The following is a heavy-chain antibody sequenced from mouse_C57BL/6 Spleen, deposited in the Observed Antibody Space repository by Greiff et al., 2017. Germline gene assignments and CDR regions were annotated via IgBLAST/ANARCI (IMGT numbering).Heavy chain of an antibody. CDR2: ISYDGSN. V-gene: IGHV3-6*01. CDR1: GYSITSGYY. J-gene: IGHJ2*01. CDR3: ARDEGYYGSSYFDY. Sequence: EVQLQQSGPGLVKPSQSLSLTCSVTGYSITSGYYWNWIRQFPGNKLEWMGYISYDGSNNYNPSLKNRISITRDTSKNQFFLKLNSVTTEDTATYYCARDEGYYGSSYFDYWGQGTTLTVSS. D-gene: IGHD1-1*01.